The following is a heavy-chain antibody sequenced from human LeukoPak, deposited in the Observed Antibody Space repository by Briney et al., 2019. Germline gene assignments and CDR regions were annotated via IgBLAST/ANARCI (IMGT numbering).Heavy chain of an antibody. D-gene: IGHD5-18*01. V-gene: IGHV4-59*01. CDR1: GGSISSYY. CDR3: ARDEAVDTAMGPPFDY. Sequence: SETLSLTCTVSGGSISSYYWSWIRQPPGKGLEWIGYIYYSGSTNYNPSLKSRVTISVDTSKNQFSLKLSSVTAEDTAVYYCARDEAVDTAMGPPFDYWGQGTLVTVSS. CDR2: IYYSGST. J-gene: IGHJ4*02.